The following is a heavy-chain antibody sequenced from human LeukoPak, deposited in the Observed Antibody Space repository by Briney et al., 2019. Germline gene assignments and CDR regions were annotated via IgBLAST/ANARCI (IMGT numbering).Heavy chain of an antibody. CDR2: INHSGST. D-gene: IGHD6-13*01. J-gene: IGHJ4*02. CDR3: AGAHSSWYRRDFDY. Sequence: SETLSLTCAVYGGSFSGYYWSWIRQPPGKGLEWIGEINHSGSTNYNPSLKSRVTISVDTSKNQFSLKLSSVTAADTAVYYCAGAHSSWYRRDFDYWGQGTLVTVSS. CDR1: GGSFSGYY. V-gene: IGHV4-34*01.